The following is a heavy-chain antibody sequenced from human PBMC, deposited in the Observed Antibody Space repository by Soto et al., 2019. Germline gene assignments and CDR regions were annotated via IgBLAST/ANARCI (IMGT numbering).Heavy chain of an antibody. J-gene: IGHJ4*02. CDR2: IWYDGSNK. CDR3: ARDLYSSSWYD. Sequence: GGSLRLSCAASGFTFSSYGMHWVRQAPGKGLEWVAVIWYDGSNKYYADSVKGRFTISRDNSKNTLYLQMNSLRAEDTAVYYCARDLYSSSWYDWGQGTLVTVSS. D-gene: IGHD6-13*01. CDR1: GFTFSSYG. V-gene: IGHV3-33*01.